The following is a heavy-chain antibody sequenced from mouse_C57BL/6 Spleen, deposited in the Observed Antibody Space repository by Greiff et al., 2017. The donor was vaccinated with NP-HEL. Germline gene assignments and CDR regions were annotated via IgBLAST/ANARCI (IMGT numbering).Heavy chain of an antibody. CDR3: ARMRNYYSNYYFDY. V-gene: IGHV2-2*01. D-gene: IGHD2-5*01. CDR1: GFSLTSYG. J-gene: IGHJ2*01. Sequence: VKLEESGPGLVQPSQSLSITCTVSGFSLTSYGVHWVRQSPGKGLEWLGVIWSGGSTDYNAAFISRLSISKDNSKSQVFFKMNSLQADDTAIYYCARMRNYYSNYYFDYWGQGTTLTVSS. CDR2: IWSGGST.